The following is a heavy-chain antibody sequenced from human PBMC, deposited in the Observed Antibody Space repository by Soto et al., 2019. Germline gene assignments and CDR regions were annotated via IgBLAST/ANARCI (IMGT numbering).Heavy chain of an antibody. Sequence: QVQLQESGPGLVKPSQTLSLTCTVSGGSISSGGYYWSWIRQHPGKGLEWIGYIYYSGSTYYNPSLKRRVTIPVDTSKNQFSLKLSPVTAGDTAVYYCARGSRGSAAFDYWGQGTLVTVSS. CDR1: GGSISSGGYY. J-gene: IGHJ4*02. V-gene: IGHV4-31*03. CDR2: IYYSGST. CDR3: ARGSRGSAAFDY. D-gene: IGHD1-26*01.